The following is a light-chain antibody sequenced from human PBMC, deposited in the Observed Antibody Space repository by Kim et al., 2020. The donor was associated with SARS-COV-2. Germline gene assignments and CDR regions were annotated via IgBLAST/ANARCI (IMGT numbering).Light chain of an antibody. V-gene: IGKV1-17*01. CDR2: GTS. CDR1: QGIRNH. J-gene: IGKJ4*01. Sequence: ASVGDRVTITCRASQGIRNHLVWYQQTSGKAPKRLIYGTSNLESGVPSRFSGSRSGTEFTLTISSLQPEDFATYYCLQHNDYPLTFGGGTKVDIK. CDR3: LQHNDYPLT.